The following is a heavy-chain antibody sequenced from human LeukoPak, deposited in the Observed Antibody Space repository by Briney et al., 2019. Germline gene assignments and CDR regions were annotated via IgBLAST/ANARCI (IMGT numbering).Heavy chain of an antibody. V-gene: IGHV6-1*01. CDR2: TYYRSKRYY. CDR3: ARGFALDF. J-gene: IGHJ3*01. Sequence: SQTLSLTCDISGDTVSSNSAAWNWIRQSPSRGLEWLGRTYYRSKRYYDYAVSVKSRITISPDTSKNQFSLQLSSVTADDTAVYYCARGFALDFWGQGTMVTVSS. CDR1: GDTVSSNSAA.